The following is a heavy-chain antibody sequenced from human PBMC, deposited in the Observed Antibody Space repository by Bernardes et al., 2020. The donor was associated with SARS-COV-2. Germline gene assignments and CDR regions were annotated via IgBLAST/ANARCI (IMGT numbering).Heavy chain of an antibody. Sequence: SETLSLTCTVSGGPISSYYWSWIRQSPGKGLEWIGYIYNTGITNYNPSLRSRVTMSVDMSKNQFSLKLTSVTAADTAVYYCARDRYCSGGSCFDWFFDLWGRGTLVTVSS. CDR3: ARDRYCSGGSCFDWFFDL. J-gene: IGHJ2*01. CDR2: IYNTGIT. CDR1: GGPISSYY. V-gene: IGHV4-59*01. D-gene: IGHD2-15*01.